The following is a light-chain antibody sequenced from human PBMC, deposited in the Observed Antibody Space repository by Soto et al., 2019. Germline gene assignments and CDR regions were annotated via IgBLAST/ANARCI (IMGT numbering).Light chain of an antibody. CDR1: SSNIGNNY. J-gene: IGLJ7*01. CDR2: DNN. V-gene: IGLV1-51*01. Sequence: QSVLTQPPSVSAAPEQKVTISCSGSSSNIGNNYVSWYQQLPGTAPKLLIYDNNKRPSGIPDRFSGSKSGTSATLAITGLQTGDEADYYCGAWDTSLTVGDVVFGGGTQLTVL. CDR3: GAWDTSLTVGDVV.